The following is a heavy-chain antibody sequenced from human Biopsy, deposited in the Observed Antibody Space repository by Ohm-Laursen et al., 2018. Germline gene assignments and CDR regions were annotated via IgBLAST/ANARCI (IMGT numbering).Heavy chain of an antibody. CDR1: GYTLNELS. CDR2: FAPENGKT. V-gene: IGHV1-24*01. CDR3: AADINVWNVNY. D-gene: IGHD1-1*01. Sequence: GSSVKVSCKVSGYTLNELSMHWVRQAPGSGLEWMGGFAPENGKTIYAQKFQGRITMTEDTSTDTAYMELSSLRSEDTAVYYCAADINVWNVNYWGQGTQVIVSS. J-gene: IGHJ4*02.